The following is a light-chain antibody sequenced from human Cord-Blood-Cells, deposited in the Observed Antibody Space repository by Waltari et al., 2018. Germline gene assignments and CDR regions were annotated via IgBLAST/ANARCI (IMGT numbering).Light chain of an antibody. V-gene: IGKV1-39*01. CDR1: QSISSY. CDR2: AAS. CDR3: QQSYSTPYT. J-gene: IGKJ2*01. Sequence: DIQMTQSPSSLSASVGDRVTITCRASQSISSYLNWYQQNPGKAPNLLIYAASSLQSGVPSRCSGSGSGTDFTLTISSLQPEDFATYYCQQSYSTPYTFGQGTKLEIK.